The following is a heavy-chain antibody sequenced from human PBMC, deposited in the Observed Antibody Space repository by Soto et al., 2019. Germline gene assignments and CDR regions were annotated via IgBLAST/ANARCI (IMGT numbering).Heavy chain of an antibody. Sequence: EVRLVESGGGLVQPGRSLRLSCAASGFTFNTYGMNWVRQAPGKGLEWVSYISSSSGHIFYADSVKGRFTISRDNAKNSLYLEMNSLTDEDTAVYYCTRDLGILATITFDYWGQGTLVTVSS. V-gene: IGHV3-48*02. CDR3: TRDLGILATITFDY. CDR1: GFTFNTYG. J-gene: IGHJ4*02. CDR2: ISSSSGHI. D-gene: IGHD5-12*01.